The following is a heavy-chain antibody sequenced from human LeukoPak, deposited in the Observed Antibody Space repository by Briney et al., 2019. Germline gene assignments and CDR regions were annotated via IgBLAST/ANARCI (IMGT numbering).Heavy chain of an antibody. J-gene: IGHJ4*02. V-gene: IGHV3-21*01. CDR1: GFTFSSYS. D-gene: IGHD2-15*01. Sequence: GGSLRLSCAASGFTFSSYSMNWVRQAPGKGLEWVSSISSSSSYIYYADSVKGRFTISRDNAKNSLYLQMNSLRAEDTAVYYCARVGDCSGGSCYGLDYWGQGTLVTVSS. CDR3: ARVGDCSGGSCYGLDY. CDR2: ISSSSSYI.